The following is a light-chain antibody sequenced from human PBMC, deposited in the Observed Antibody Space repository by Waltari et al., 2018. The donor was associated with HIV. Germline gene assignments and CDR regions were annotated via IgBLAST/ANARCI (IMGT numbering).Light chain of an antibody. CDR3: VLYMGSGISV. J-gene: IGLJ3*02. V-gene: IGLV8-61*01. CDR2: STT. Sequence: QTVVTQEPSFSVSPGGTVTLTCGLSSGSVSTSYYPSWYQQTPGQAPRTLIYSTTTRSSGVPDRFSVSILGNKAALTITGAQADDESDYYCVLYMGSGISVFGGGTKLTVL. CDR1: SGSVSTSYY.